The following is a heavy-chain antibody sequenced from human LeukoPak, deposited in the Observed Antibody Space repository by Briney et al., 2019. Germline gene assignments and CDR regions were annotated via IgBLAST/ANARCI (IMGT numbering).Heavy chain of an antibody. CDR2: INHSGST. V-gene: IGHV4-34*01. J-gene: IGHJ4*02. CDR1: GGSFSGYY. D-gene: IGHD1-1*01. CDR3: ARRTGTTPLQDF. Sequence: PSETLSLTCAVYGGSFSGYYWNWIRQPPGKGLEWIGEINHSGSTNYNPSLKSRVTISVDTSKNQFSLKLNSVTAADTAVYYCARRTGTTPLQDFWGQGTLVTVSS.